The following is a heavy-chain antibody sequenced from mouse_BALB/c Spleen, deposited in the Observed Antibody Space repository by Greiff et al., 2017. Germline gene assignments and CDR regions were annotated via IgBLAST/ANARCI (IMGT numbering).Heavy chain of an antibody. J-gene: IGHJ4*01. CDR2: IYPGSGST. Sequence: KQPGSELVRPGASVKLSCKASGYTFTSYWMHWVKQRPGQGLEWIGNIYPGSGSTNYDEKFKSKATLTVDTSSSTAYMQLSSLTSEDSAVYYCTRWDYDVGAMDYWGQGTSVTVSS. CDR1: GYTFTSYW. V-gene: IGHV1S22*01. CDR3: TRWDYDVGAMDY. D-gene: IGHD2-4*01.